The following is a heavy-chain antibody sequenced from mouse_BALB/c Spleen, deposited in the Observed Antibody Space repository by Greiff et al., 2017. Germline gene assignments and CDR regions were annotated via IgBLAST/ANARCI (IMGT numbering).Heavy chain of an antibody. Sequence: EVKLMESGGGLVQPGGSLKLSCAASGFTFSSYAMSWVRQTPEKRLEWVASISSGGSTYYPDSVKGRFTISRDNARNILYLQMSSLRSEDTAMYYCARIDYDVYFDYWGQGTTLTVSS. J-gene: IGHJ2*01. CDR1: GFTFSSYA. D-gene: IGHD2-4*01. V-gene: IGHV5-6-5*01. CDR3: ARIDYDVYFDY. CDR2: ISSGGST.